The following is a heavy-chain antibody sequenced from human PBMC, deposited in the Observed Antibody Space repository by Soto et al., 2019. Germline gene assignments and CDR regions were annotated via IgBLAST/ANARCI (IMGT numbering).Heavy chain of an antibody. CDR1: GYTFTSSE. V-gene: IGHV1-8*01. CDR3: AMVDNYVTPTPQDV. J-gene: IGHJ6*02. D-gene: IGHD3-16*01. CDR2: MNPNSGNT. Sequence: SVKVSCTASGYTFTSSEINWVRQATGQGLEWMGWMNPNSGNTGYAQKFQGRVSMTRNTSITTAYMDLGSLTSDDTAVYYCAMVDNYVTPTPQDVWGQGTTVTVSS.